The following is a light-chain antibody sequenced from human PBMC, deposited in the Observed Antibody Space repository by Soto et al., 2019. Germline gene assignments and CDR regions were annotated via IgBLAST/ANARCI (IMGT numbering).Light chain of an antibody. V-gene: IGKV3-11*01. Sequence: DIVMTQSPATLSVSRGERATLSCRASQSVSSYLAWYQQKPGQAPRLLIYDVSNRATGIPARFSGSGSGTDFTLTISSLEPEDFAVYYCQQRSNWPRTFGQGTKVDIK. CDR2: DVS. J-gene: IGKJ1*01. CDR3: QQRSNWPRT. CDR1: QSVSSY.